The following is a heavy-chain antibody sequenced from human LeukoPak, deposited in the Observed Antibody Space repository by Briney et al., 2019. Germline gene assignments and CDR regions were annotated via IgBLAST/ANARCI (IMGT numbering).Heavy chain of an antibody. J-gene: IGHJ3*02. CDR2: IIPIFCTA. D-gene: IGHD2-2*01. Sequence: SVKVSCKASGGTFSSYAISWVLQAPGQGLECMVGIIPIFCTANYAQNFQGRVTITTDESTSTAYIELSDLRSADTAVYYCAFQRDAFDIWGQGRMVTVSS. V-gene: IGHV1-69*05. CDR1: GGTFSSYA. CDR3: AFQRDAFDI.